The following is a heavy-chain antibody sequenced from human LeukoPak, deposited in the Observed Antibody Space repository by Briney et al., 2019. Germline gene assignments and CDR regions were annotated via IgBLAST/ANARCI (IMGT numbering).Heavy chain of an antibody. CDR3: ATSYGSGSYYKQGYFDY. J-gene: IGHJ4*02. Sequence: SETLSLTCTVSGGSISSSSYYWGWIRQPPGKGLEWIGGIYYSGSTYYNPSLKSRVTISVDTSKNQFSLKLSSVTAADTAVYYCATSYGSGSYYKQGYFDYWGQGTLVTVSS. CDR1: GGSISSSSYY. D-gene: IGHD3-10*01. V-gene: IGHV4-39*01. CDR2: IYYSGST.